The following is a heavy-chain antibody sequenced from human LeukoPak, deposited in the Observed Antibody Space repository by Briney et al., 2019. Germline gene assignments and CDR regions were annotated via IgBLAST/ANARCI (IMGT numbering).Heavy chain of an antibody. Sequence: SVKVSCKASGGTFSSYAISWVRQAPGQGLEWMGRIIPILGIANYAQKFQGRVTMTTDTSTSTAYMELSRLRSDDTAVYYCARDGTAGVDYWGQGTLVTVSS. CDR1: GGTFSSYA. J-gene: IGHJ4*02. V-gene: IGHV1-69*04. CDR2: IIPILGIA. D-gene: IGHD1/OR15-1a*01. CDR3: ARDGTAGVDY.